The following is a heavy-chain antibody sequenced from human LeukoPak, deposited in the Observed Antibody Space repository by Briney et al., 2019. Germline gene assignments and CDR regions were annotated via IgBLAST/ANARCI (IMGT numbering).Heavy chain of an antibody. D-gene: IGHD2/OR15-2a*01. CDR1: GGSISSYY. J-gene: IGHJ5*02. V-gene: IGHV3-23*01. CDR3: AKGSMXEYNWFXP. Sequence: ETLSLTCTVSGGSISSYYWSWIRQPPGKGLEWVSAISGSGGSTYYADSVKGRFTISRDNSKNTLYLQMNSLRAEDTAVYYCAKGSMXEYNWFXPWGQGTLVTV. CDR2: ISGSGGST.